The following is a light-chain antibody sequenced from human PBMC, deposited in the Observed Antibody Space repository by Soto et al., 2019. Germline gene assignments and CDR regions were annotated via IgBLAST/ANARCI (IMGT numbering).Light chain of an antibody. CDR1: SSDVGGYEH. Sequence: QSALTQPPSASGSPGQSVTLSCTGSSSDVGGYEHVSWYQQHPGRVPKPLIYDVSKRLSGVPDRFSGSKSGNTASLTVSGLQAEDEADYYCSSYAGSDNMIVGGGTKLTVL. J-gene: IGLJ2*01. CDR2: DVS. CDR3: SSYAGSDNMI. V-gene: IGLV2-8*01.